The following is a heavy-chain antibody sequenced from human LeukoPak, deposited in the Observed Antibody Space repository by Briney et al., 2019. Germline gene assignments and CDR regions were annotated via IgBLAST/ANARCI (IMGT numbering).Heavy chain of an antibody. Sequence: ASVKVSCKASGYTFTGYYMHWVRQAPGQGLEWMGWINPNSGGTNYAQKFQGRVTMTRDTSISTAYMELSRLRSDDTAVYYCARVIHYDFWSGYSRSHYYYYMDVWGKGTTVTVSS. CDR1: GYTFTGYY. J-gene: IGHJ6*03. V-gene: IGHV1-2*02. CDR3: ARVIHYDFWSGYSRSHYYYYMDV. D-gene: IGHD3-3*01. CDR2: INPNSGGT.